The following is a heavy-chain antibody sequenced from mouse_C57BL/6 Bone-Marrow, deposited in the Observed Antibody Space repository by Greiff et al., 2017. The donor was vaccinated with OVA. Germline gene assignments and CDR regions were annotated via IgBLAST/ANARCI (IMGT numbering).Heavy chain of an antibody. V-gene: IGHV2-2*01. Sequence: QVQLQQSGPGLVQPSQSLSITCTVSGFSLTSYGVHWVRQSPGKGLEWLGVIWSGGSTAYNAAFISRLSISKDNSKSQVFFKTNSLQADETAIYYCNWFADWGQGTLVTVSA. CDR1: GFSLTSYG. CDR3: NWFAD. CDR2: IWSGGST. J-gene: IGHJ3*01.